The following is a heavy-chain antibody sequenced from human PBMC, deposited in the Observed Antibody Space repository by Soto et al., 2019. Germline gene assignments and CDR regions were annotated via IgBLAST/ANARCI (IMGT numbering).Heavy chain of an antibody. D-gene: IGHD3-22*01. V-gene: IGHV3-15*01. Sequence: EVQLVESGGGLVEPGGSLRLSCTASGFTFSNAWMTWVRQAPGKGLEWVGRIKSKTDGGTTDYAAPVKGRFTITRDDSKNTMYLQMNSLKTEDTAVYYCTIPRGPMIRPWGQGTLFTVSS. CDR2: IKSKTDGGTT. CDR1: GFTFSNAW. J-gene: IGHJ5*02. CDR3: TIPRGPMIRP.